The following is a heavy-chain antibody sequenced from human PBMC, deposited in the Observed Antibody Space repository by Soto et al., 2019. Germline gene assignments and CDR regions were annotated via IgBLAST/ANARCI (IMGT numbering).Heavy chain of an antibody. Sequence: QVQLQESGPGLVKPSQTLSLTCTVSGGSITSGGYYWNWVRQHQGKGLEWIGYIYYSGSTYYNPSLNSRVIISVDTSKKWFSMKLNSVTAADTAVYYSARDGYSGSSAHGAFDIWGQGTMVTVSS. CDR3: ARDGYSGSSAHGAFDI. CDR1: GGSITSGGYY. D-gene: IGHD1-26*01. V-gene: IGHV4-31*03. CDR2: IYYSGST. J-gene: IGHJ3*02.